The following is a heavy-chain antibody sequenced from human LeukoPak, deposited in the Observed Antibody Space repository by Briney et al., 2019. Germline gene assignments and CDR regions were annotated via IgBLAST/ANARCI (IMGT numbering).Heavy chain of an antibody. D-gene: IGHD1-14*01. CDR3: ARGIQTGVDWFDP. Sequence: GGSLRLSCAASGFTFSSYWMTWVRQAPGKGLEWVANIKQDGSDKYYVHSVKGRFTISRDNAKNSLYLQMNSLRAEDTAVYYCARGIQTGVDWFDPWGQGTLVTVSS. CDR1: GFTFSSYW. V-gene: IGHV3-7*01. CDR2: IKQDGSDK. J-gene: IGHJ5*02.